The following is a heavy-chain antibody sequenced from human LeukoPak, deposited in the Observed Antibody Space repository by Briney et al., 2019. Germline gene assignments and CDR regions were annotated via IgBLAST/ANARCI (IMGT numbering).Heavy chain of an antibody. J-gene: IGHJ4*02. V-gene: IGHV4-59*01. Sequence: KPSETLSLTCTVSGGSGDSINTYYWNWIRQPPGKGLEWIGYVYHRVNTNYNPSLKSRLTISVDTSKSQFSLKVSSVTAADTAVYYCASVDSGTAYLRYDYWGQGTLVTVSS. CDR2: VYHRVNT. CDR1: GGSGDSINTYY. CDR3: ASVDSGTAYLRYDY. D-gene: IGHD3/OR15-3a*01.